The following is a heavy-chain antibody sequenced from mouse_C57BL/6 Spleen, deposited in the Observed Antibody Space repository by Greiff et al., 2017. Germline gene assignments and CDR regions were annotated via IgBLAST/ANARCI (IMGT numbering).Heavy chain of an antibody. J-gene: IGHJ3*01. CDR2: ISSGSSTI. V-gene: IGHV5-17*01. CDR3: ARPSLAY. Sequence: EVKLQESGGGLVKPGGSLKLSCAASGFTFSDCGMHWVRQAPEKGLEWVAYISSGSSTIYYADTVKGRFTISRDNAKNTLFLQMTSLRSEDTAMYYCARPSLAYWGQGTLVTVSA. CDR1: GFTFSDCG.